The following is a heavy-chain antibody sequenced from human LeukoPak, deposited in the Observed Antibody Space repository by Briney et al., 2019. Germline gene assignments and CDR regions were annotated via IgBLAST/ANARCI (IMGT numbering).Heavy chain of an antibody. J-gene: IGHJ4*02. CDR3: AREGGAYCSSTSCYGPVDY. Sequence: GGSLRLSCAASGFTLSSYAMSWVRQAPGKGLEWVSGIRGSGGSTYYADSVKGRFTISRDNSKNTLYLQMNSLRAEDTAVYYCAREGGAYCSSTSCYGPVDYWGQGTLVTVSS. CDR2: IRGSGGST. CDR1: GFTLSSYA. D-gene: IGHD2-2*01. V-gene: IGHV3-23*01.